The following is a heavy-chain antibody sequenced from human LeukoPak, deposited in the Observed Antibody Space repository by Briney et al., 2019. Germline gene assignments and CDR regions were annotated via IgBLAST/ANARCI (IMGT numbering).Heavy chain of an antibody. V-gene: IGHV3-23*01. CDR2: ISGSGGST. J-gene: IGHJ6*03. CDR1: GFTFSSYG. Sequence: GGSLRLSCAASGFTFSSYGMSWVRQAPGKGLEWVSAISGSGGSTYYADSVKGRFTISRDNAKNSLYLQMNSLSAEDTAVYYCARVRREMKRSLGRITVYSYYYYMDVWGKGTTVTVSS. D-gene: IGHD2/OR15-2a*01. CDR3: ARVRREMKRSLGRITVYSYYYYMDV.